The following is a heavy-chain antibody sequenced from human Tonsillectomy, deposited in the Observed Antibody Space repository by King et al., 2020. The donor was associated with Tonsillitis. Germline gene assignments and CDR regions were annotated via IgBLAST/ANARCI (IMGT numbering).Heavy chain of an antibody. CDR2: IYYSGST. J-gene: IGHJ3*02. CDR1: GGSISSGGYY. CDR3: AREALTGASDAFDS. V-gene: IGHV4-31*03. D-gene: IGHD3-9*01. Sequence: VQLQESGPGLVKPSQTLSLTCTVSGGSISSGGYYWSWIRQHPGKGLEWIGYIYYSGSTYHNPSLKSRVTISVDTSKNQFSLKLSSVTAADTAVYYCAREALTGASDAFDSWGQGTMVTVSS.